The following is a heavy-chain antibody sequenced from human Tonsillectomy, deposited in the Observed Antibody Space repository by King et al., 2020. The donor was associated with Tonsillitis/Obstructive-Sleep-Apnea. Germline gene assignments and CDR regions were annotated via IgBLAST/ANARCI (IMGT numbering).Heavy chain of an antibody. CDR2: IWYDGSNK. V-gene: IGHV3-33*01. J-gene: IGHJ4*02. D-gene: IGHD2-2*02. CDR3: ARSSKLGRGELATAIDY. Sequence: VQLVESGGGVVQPGRSLRLSCAASGFTFSTYGMHWVRQAPGKGLEWVTVIWYDGSNKDYADSVKGRFTISRDNSKNTLYLQMDSLRAEDTAVYYCARSSKLGRGELATAIDYWGQGTLVTVSS. CDR1: GFTFSTYG.